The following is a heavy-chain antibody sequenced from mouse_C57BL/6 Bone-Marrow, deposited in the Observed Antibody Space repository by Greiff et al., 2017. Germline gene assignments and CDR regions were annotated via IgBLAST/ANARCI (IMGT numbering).Heavy chain of an antibody. D-gene: IGHD2-2*01. CDR2: INYDGSST. Sequence: EVKVVESEGGLVQPGSSMKLSCTASGFTFSDYYMAWVRQVPEKGLEWVANINYDGSSTYYLDSLKSRFIISRDNAKNILSLQMSSLRSEDTATYYCAMGKGVWLRYCFDYGGQGTTLTVSS. CDR3: AMGKGVWLRYCFDY. J-gene: IGHJ2*01. V-gene: IGHV5-16*01. CDR1: GFTFSDYY.